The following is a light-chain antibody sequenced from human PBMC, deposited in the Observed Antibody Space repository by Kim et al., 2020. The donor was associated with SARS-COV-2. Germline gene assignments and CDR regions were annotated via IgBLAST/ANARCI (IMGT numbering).Light chain of an antibody. V-gene: IGKV1-33*01. J-gene: IGKJ4*02. CDR2: DAS. CDR1: KDIRNY. Sequence: ASAGDRVTITCQASKDIRNYLHWFQQKPGKAPKLLIYDASNLETGVPSRFSGSGSGTDFTFTITSLQPEDVATYYCQYYDSLPVTFGGGTKVDIK. CDR3: QYYDSLPVT.